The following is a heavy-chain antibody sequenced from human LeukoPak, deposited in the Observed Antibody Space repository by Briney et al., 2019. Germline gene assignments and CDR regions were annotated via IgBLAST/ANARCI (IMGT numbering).Heavy chain of an antibody. CDR2: IYYSGSS. CDR3: ARVPRSYYYYYYMDV. J-gene: IGHJ6*03. Sequence: SETLSLTCTVSGGSIRSDFWSWIRQPPGKGLEWLGYIYYSGSSNYNPSLKSRVTMSADTSKNQFSLKLSSVTAADTAVYYCARVPRSYYYYYYMDVWGRGTTVTVSS. CDR1: GGSIRSDF. V-gene: IGHV4-59*01.